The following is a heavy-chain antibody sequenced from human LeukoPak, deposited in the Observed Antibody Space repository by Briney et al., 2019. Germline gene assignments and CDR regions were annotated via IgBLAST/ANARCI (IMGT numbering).Heavy chain of an antibody. CDR1: GGSISSYY. J-gene: IGHJ4*02. CDR2: IYYSGST. V-gene: IGHV4-59*01. D-gene: IGHD3-22*01. Sequence: SETLSLTCTVSGGSISSYYWSWIRQPPGKGLEWIGYIYYSGSTNYNPSLKSRVTISVDTSKNQFSLKLSSVTAADTAVYYCARGSTYYESSGQVPFDYWGQGTLVTVSS. CDR3: ARGSTYYESSGQVPFDY.